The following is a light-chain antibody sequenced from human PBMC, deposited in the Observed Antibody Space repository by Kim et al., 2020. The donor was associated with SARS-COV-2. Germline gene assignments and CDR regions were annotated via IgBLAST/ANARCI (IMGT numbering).Light chain of an antibody. J-gene: IGLJ2*01. Sequence: SVAPGQTATITCSGDNVGEKYVCWYKQKAGQSPVLVIYQDDLRPSGIPERLAGSNSGNTATLTISGTQAMDEAEYYCQAWDSRSVVFGGGTQLTVL. CDR3: QAWDSRSVV. CDR2: QDD. V-gene: IGLV3-1*01. CDR1: NVGEKY.